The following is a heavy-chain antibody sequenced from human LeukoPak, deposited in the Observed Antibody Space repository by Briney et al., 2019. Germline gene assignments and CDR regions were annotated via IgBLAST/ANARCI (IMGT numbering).Heavy chain of an antibody. D-gene: IGHD3-16*01. J-gene: IGHJ1*01. CDR1: GFSFSDYD. CDR3: GRAFPPLRTSSAGDL. CDR2: ISGRSSHV. Sequence: GGSLRLSCSASGFSFSDYDMNWVRQAPGKGLEWVSGISGRSSHVYYGESVKGRFTISRDNAKNSLYLQLDSLGVEDTAVYYCGRAFPPLRTSSAGDLWGQGTLVTVSS. V-gene: IGHV3-21*01.